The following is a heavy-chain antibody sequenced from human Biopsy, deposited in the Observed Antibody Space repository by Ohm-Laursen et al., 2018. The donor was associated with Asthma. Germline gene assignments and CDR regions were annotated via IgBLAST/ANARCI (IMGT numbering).Heavy chain of an antibody. J-gene: IGHJ4*02. V-gene: IGHV5-51*01. D-gene: IGHD3-10*01. Sequence: ESLRISCKASGYIFTSYWIGWVRQMPGKGLEWMGIIFPGDSDTIYSPSFQGQVTISADESISTAYLQWSSLKASDTAIYYCARLAYGSGSFFDFWGQGTLVTVAS. CDR2: IFPGDSDT. CDR1: GYIFTSYW. CDR3: ARLAYGSGSFFDF.